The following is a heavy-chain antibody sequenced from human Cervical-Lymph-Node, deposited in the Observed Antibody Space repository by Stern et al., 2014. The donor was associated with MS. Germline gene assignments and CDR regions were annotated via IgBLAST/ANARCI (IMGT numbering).Heavy chain of an antibody. J-gene: IGHJ4*02. Sequence: QVPLGQSGAEVKRPGASVKVSCEASGYTFNRYYIHWVRQAPGQGLEWMGMINPSGGSTNYAQKFQGRVTMTRDTSTSTVYMDLNSLRSDDTATYYCARDAHGDSFDYWGQGTLVTVSS. CDR1: GYTFNRYY. D-gene: IGHD4-17*01. CDR3: ARDAHGDSFDY. V-gene: IGHV1-46*02. CDR2: INPSGGST.